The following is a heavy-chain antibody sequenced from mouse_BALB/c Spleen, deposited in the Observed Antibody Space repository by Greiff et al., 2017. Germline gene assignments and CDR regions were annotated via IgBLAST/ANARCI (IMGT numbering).Heavy chain of an antibody. CDR1: GYTFTDYN. Sequence: EVQLQQSGPELVKPGASVKISCKASGYTFTDYNMHWVKQSHGKSLEWIGYIYPYNGGTGYNQKFKSKATLTVDNSSSTAYMELRSLTSEDSAVYYCAREAYDGRVYYAMDDWGQGTSVTVSS. CDR2: IYPYNGGT. D-gene: IGHD2-14*01. V-gene: IGHV1S29*02. CDR3: AREAYDGRVYYAMDD. J-gene: IGHJ4*01.